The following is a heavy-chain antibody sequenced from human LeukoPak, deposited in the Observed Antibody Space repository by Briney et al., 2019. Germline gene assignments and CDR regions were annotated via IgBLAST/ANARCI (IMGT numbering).Heavy chain of an antibody. V-gene: IGHV1-69*13. D-gene: IGHD6-13*01. J-gene: IGHJ4*02. CDR3: ARAGGYSSSWPGVHYFDY. Sequence: SVKVACKASGGTFSSYAISWVRQAPGQALEWMGGIIPIFGTANYAQKFQGRVTITADESTSTAYMELSSLRSEDTAVYYCARAGGYSSSWPGVHYFDYWGQGTLVTVSS. CDR1: GGTFSSYA. CDR2: IIPIFGTA.